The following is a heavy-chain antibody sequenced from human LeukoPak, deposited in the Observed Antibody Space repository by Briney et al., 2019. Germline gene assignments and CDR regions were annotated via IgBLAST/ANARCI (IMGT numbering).Heavy chain of an antibody. CDR3: ARDVYLRFLEWFQATQNYMDV. CDR1: GFTFSSYA. Sequence: GRSLRLSCAASGFTFSSYAMHWVRQAPGKGLEWVAVISYDGSNKYYADSVKGRFTISRDNSKNTLYLQMNSLRAEDTAVYYSARDVYLRFLEWFQATQNYMDVWGKGTTVTVSS. V-gene: IGHV3-30*01. CDR2: ISYDGSNK. J-gene: IGHJ6*03. D-gene: IGHD3-3*01.